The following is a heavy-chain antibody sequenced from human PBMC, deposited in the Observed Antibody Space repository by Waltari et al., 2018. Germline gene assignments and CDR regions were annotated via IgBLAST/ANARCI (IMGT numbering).Heavy chain of an antibody. CDR3: ARDSEATVTTDFDY. J-gene: IGHJ4*02. V-gene: IGHV4-39*07. CDR2: IYYSGST. Sequence: QLQLQESGPGLVKPSETLSLTCTVSGGSISSSSYYWGWIRQPPGKGLEWIGSIYYSGSTYYNPSLKSRATISVDTSKNQFSLKLSSVTAADTAVYYCARDSEATVTTDFDYWGQGTLVTVSS. CDR1: GGSISSSSYY. D-gene: IGHD4-17*01.